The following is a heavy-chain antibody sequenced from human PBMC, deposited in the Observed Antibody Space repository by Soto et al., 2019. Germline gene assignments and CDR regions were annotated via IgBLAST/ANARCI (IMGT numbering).Heavy chain of an antibody. Sequence: GGSLRLSCAASGFTVSSNYMSWVRQAPGKGLEWVSVIYSGGSTYYADSVKGRFTISRDNSKNTLYLQMNSLRAEDTAVYYCARELLWFGELLPYWGQGTLVTVSS. CDR3: ARELLWFGELLPY. CDR1: GFTVSSNY. J-gene: IGHJ4*02. D-gene: IGHD3-10*01. V-gene: IGHV3-66*01. CDR2: IYSGGST.